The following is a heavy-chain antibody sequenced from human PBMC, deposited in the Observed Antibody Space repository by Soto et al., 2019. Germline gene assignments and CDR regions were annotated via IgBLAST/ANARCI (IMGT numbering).Heavy chain of an antibody. D-gene: IGHD1-26*01. J-gene: IGHJ3*01. V-gene: IGHV1-3*04. Sequence: SVQLSCKASGYPFIIYTIHWVRQAPGQRLEWMGWINTGSGDAKYSRKFQGRVTITRDTSASTASMELSSLRSEDTAVYYCARELLYGGSSIAFDFWCQGIIVTV. CDR2: INTGSGDA. CDR1: GYPFIIYT. CDR3: ARELLYGGSSIAFDF.